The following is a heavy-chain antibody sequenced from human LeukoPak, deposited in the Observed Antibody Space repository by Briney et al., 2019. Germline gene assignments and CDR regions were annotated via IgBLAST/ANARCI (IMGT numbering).Heavy chain of an antibody. D-gene: IGHD6-19*01. V-gene: IGHV4-59*01. J-gene: IGHJ4*02. Sequence: SETLSLTCTVSGGSISSYYWSWIRQAPGKGLEWIANIDYSGNTIYNPALRSRVTMSVDTSKNQFSLNLTSVTAADTAVYYCAREGKLTGYFGGLGFNYWGQGILVTVSS. CDR2: IDYSGNT. CDR3: AREGKLTGYFGGLGFNY. CDR1: GGSISSYY.